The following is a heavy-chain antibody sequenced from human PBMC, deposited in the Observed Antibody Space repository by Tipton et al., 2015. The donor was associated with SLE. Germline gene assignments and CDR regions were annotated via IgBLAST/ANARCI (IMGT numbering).Heavy chain of an antibody. CDR1: GGSITNHF. D-gene: IGHD4-11*01. CDR3: ARGFRLQGYSNYMDV. V-gene: IGHV4-59*11. CDR2: IHYSGTT. J-gene: IGHJ6*03. Sequence: TLSLTCTVSGGSITNHFWNWIRQPPGKGLEWIGYIHYSGTTHDNPSLKSRVTMSVDMSKNQFSLHLNSVTAADTAVYYCARGFRLQGYSNYMDVWGKGTAVTVSS.